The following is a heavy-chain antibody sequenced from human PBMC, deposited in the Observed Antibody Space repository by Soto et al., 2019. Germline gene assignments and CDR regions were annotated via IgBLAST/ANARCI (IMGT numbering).Heavy chain of an antibody. CDR3: ARAAGRSKLLPYYFDP. CDR1: GYAFTTSA. J-gene: IGHJ5*02. V-gene: IGHV1-3*01. CDR2: INPATGDT. Sequence: QVHLVQSGAEVQKPGASVMISCQASGYAFTTSAIHWVRQAPGQSLEWMGWINPATGDTKYSQNVRGRVTFALDTSATTAYMDLRSLASHDTAVYYCARAAGRSKLLPYYFDPWGQGTLVTVSS. D-gene: IGHD3-10*01.